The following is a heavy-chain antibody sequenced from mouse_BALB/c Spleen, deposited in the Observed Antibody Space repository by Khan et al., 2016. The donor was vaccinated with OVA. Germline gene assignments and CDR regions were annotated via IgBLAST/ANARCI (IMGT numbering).Heavy chain of an antibody. V-gene: IGHV3-2*02. D-gene: IGHD2-1*01. J-gene: IGHJ4*01. Sequence: EVQLQESGPGLVKPSQSLSLTCTVTGYSITSDYAWNWIRQFPGNKLEWMGYISSSGSTNYNPALKSRISITRDTSKNQFFLPLNSVTTEDTATYYCARDGTRYNYAMDYWGQGTSVTVSS. CDR1: GYSITSDYA. CDR3: ARDGTRYNYAMDY. CDR2: ISSSGST.